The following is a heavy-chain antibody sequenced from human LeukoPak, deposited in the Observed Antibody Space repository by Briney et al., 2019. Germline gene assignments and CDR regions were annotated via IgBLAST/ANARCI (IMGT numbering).Heavy chain of an antibody. Sequence: TGGSLRLSCAASGFTFSSYWMSWVRQAPGKGLEWVANIKQDGSEKYHVDSVKGRFTISRDNARNSLYLQMNSLRAEDTAVYYCASSGVVAATDYWGQGTLVTVSS. D-gene: IGHD2-15*01. J-gene: IGHJ4*02. CDR1: GFTFSSYW. V-gene: IGHV3-7*01. CDR2: IKQDGSEK. CDR3: ASSGVVAATDY.